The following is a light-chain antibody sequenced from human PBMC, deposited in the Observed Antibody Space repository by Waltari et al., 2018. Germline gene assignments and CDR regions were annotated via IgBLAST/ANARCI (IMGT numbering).Light chain of an antibody. J-gene: IGLJ1*01. CDR2: DVA. CDR3: KSFTNRLTYV. Sequence: QSALTQPASVSGSPGQSITISCTGTASDIGNYDHVSWYQQHPGKAPKLIIYDVANRPSGVSDRFSGSKSGNTASLTISGLQAGDEADYYCKSFTNRLTYVFGSGTKVSV. V-gene: IGLV2-14*03. CDR1: ASDIGNYDH.